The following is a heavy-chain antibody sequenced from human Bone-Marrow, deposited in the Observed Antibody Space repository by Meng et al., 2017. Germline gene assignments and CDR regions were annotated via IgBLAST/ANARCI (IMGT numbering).Heavy chain of an antibody. V-gene: IGHV5-51*01. CDR1: GYSFTSYL. D-gene: IGHD3-22*01. Sequence: GASLKISCKGSGYSFTSYLIGWVRQMPGKGLEWMGIIYPGDSDTRYSPSFQGQVTISADKSISTAYLQWSSLKASDTAMYYCASKSDQYYYDSSGYYWKAFDIWGQGTMVTVSS. J-gene: IGHJ3*02. CDR2: IYPGDSDT. CDR3: ASKSDQYYYDSSGYYWKAFDI.